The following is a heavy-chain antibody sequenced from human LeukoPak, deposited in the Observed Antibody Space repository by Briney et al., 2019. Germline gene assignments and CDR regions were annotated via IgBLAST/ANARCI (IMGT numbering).Heavy chain of an antibody. CDR3: ANSEAGTTLSYYFDY. V-gene: IGHV3-23*01. D-gene: IGHD1-7*01. CDR1: GVTFSSYA. Sequence: GGSLRLSCAASGVTFSSYAMSWVRQAPGKGLEWVSAISGSGGSTYYADSVKGRFTISRDSSKNTLYLQMNSLRAEDTAVYYCANSEAGTTLSYYFDYWGQGTLVTVSS. J-gene: IGHJ4*02. CDR2: ISGSGGST.